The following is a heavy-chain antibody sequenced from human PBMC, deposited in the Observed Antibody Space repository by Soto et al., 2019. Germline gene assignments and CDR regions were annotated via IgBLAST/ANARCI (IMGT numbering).Heavy chain of an antibody. CDR1: GFTFSRDE. V-gene: IGHV3-48*03. J-gene: IGHJ4*02. Sequence: EVQLVESGGGLVQPGGSLRLSCEASGFTFSRDEMNWVRQAPGKGLEWIAYIQNHGYSTHYADSVKGRFTISRDNAKNTLYLQMSSLTAEDTAIYYCARAYDAGCHFGYWGQGVLVTVSS. CDR3: ARAYDAGCHFGY. D-gene: IGHD2-8*01. CDR2: IQNHGYST.